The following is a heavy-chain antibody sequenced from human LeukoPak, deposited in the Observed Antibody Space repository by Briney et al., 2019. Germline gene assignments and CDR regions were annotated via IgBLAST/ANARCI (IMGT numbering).Heavy chain of an antibody. CDR2: ISGSGDST. V-gene: IGHV3-23*01. D-gene: IGHD1-26*01. CDR1: GFTFRSYA. J-gene: IGHJ4*02. CDR3: AKSRGSYWVPEFDY. Sequence: GGSLRLSCAASGFTFRSYAMSWVRQAPGKGLEWVSAISGSGDSTNYADSVKGRFTISRDNSKNTLYLQMNSLRAEDTAIYYCAKSRGSYWVPEFDYWGQGTLVTVSS.